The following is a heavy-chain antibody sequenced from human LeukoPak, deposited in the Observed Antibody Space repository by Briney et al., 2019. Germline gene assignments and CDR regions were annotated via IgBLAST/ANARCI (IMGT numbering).Heavy chain of an antibody. J-gene: IGHJ5*02. CDR1: GYTFTSYD. V-gene: IGHV1-8*01. CDR2: MNPNSGNT. CDR3: ARAVVMAYDILTGGTENWFDP. D-gene: IGHD3-9*01. Sequence: ASVKVSCKASGYTFTSYDINWVRQATGQGLEWMGWMNPNSGNTGYAQKFQGRVTMTRNTSISTAYMELSSLRSEDTAVYYCARAVVMAYDILTGGTENWFDPWGQGTLVTVSS.